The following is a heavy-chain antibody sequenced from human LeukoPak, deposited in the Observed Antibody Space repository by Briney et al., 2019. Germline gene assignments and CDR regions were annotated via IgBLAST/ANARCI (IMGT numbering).Heavy chain of an antibody. Sequence: SETLSLTCTVSGGSISSYYWSWIRQPPGKGLEWIGYIYYSGSTNYNPSLKSRVTISVDTSKNQFSLKLSSVTAADTAVYYCARTPFYYDSSGYYRHFTFDYWRQGTLVTVSS. CDR1: GGSISSYY. D-gene: IGHD3-22*01. V-gene: IGHV4-59*01. CDR3: ARTPFYYDSSGYYRHFTFDY. J-gene: IGHJ4*02. CDR2: IYYSGST.